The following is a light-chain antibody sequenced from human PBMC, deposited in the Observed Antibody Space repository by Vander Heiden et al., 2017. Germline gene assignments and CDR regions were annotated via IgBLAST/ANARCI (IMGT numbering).Light chain of an antibody. CDR1: DSDSGAYNF. V-gene: IGLV2-11*01. CDR2: DVT. Sequence: QPALTPPPPVSGSPGPSVAISRSGADSDSGAYNFGYRYQQRPGRAPDVIIDDVTKRPSRVPDRFSASKSGNTASLTSAGLQDDDEAEYYGCSFAGRYTVVFGGGTKLTVL. J-gene: IGLJ2*01. CDR3: CSFAGRYTVV.